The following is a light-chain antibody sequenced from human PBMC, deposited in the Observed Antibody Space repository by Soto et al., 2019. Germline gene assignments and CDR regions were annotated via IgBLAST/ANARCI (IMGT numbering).Light chain of an antibody. Sequence: DIQMTQSPSSISASVGDRVTITCRASQPISSWLAWYQQVPGQAPYLLIYSASTLQSGVPSRFSGGGSETEFSLTIGTLQPEDFATYYCLQLFRYPLTFGGGTKVDIK. CDR2: SAS. CDR3: LQLFRYPLT. V-gene: IGKV1-12*01. CDR1: QPISSW. J-gene: IGKJ4*01.